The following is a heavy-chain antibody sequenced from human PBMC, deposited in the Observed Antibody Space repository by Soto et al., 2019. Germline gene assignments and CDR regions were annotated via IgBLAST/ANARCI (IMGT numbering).Heavy chain of an antibody. CDR3: ARDFFCSGGMCSDVFDI. CDR1: GYTFTNFG. V-gene: IGHV1-18*01. D-gene: IGHD2-15*01. J-gene: IGHJ3*02. Sequence: ASVKVSCKTSGYTFTNFGISWVRQAPGQGLEWMGWIGTYNGRTSYAKKFQGRVTMTTDTSTSTAYMELWGLRSDDTALYYCARDFFCSGGMCSDVFDIWGQGTMVTVSS. CDR2: IGTYNGRT.